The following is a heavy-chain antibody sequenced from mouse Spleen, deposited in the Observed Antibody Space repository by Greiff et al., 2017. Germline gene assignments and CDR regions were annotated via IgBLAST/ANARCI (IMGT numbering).Heavy chain of an antibody. V-gene: IGHV3-6*01. CDR3: ARDGDGYPYAMDY. Sequence: EVQLQESGPGLVKPSQSLSLTCSVTGYSITSGYYWNWIRQFPGNKLEWMGYISYDGSNNYNPSLKNRISITRDTSKNQFFLKLNSVTTEDTATYYCARDGDGYPYAMDYWGQGTSVTVSS. D-gene: IGHD2-3*01. J-gene: IGHJ4*01. CDR2: ISYDGSN. CDR1: GYSITSGYY.